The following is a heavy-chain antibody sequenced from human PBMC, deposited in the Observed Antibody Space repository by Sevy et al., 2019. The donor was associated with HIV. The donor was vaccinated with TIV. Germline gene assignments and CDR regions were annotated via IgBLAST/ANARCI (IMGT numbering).Heavy chain of an antibody. Sequence: SETLSLTCAVSGYSISSGYYWGWIRQPPGKGLEWIGSIYHSGSTYYNPSLKSRVTISVDTSKNQFSVKLSIVTAADKAVYYCARADPIGVVPAAKGCWFDPWGQGTLVTVSS. V-gene: IGHV4-38-2*01. CDR1: GYSISSGYY. CDR2: IYHSGST. J-gene: IGHJ5*02. CDR3: ARADPIGVVPAAKGCWFDP. D-gene: IGHD2-2*01.